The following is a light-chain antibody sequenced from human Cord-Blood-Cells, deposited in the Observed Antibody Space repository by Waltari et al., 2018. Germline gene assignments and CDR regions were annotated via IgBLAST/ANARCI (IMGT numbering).Light chain of an antibody. V-gene: IGKV1-39*01. Sequence: DIQMTQSPSSLSASVGARVTIPCWARQSISSYLNWYQQKQGKAPKLLIYAASSLQSGVPSRFSGSGSGTDFTLTISSLQPEDFATYYCQQSYSTPPTFGQGTKVEIK. CDR2: AAS. CDR1: QSISSY. J-gene: IGKJ1*01. CDR3: QQSYSTPPT.